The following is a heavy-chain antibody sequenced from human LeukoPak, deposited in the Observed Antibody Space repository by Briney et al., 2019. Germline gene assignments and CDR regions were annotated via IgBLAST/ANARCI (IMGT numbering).Heavy chain of an antibody. Sequence: PSETLSLTCTVSGGSVSSGSYYWSWIRQPPGKGLEWIGYIYYSGSTNYNPSLKSRVTISVDTSKNQFSLKLSSVTAADTAVYYCARDTVTEYYYYGMDVWGQGTTVTVSS. CDR1: GGSVSSGSYY. CDR3: ARDTVTEYYYYGMDV. CDR2: IYYSGST. D-gene: IGHD4-11*01. V-gene: IGHV4-61*01. J-gene: IGHJ6*02.